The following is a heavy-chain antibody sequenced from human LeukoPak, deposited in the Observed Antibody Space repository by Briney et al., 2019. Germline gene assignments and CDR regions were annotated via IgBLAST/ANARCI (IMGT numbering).Heavy chain of an antibody. CDR3: ARVYSSSWNDAFDI. D-gene: IGHD6-13*01. Sequence: SETLSLTCTVSGGSISSYYWSWIRQSPGKGLEWIGYIYYSGSTNYNPSLKSRVTISVDTSKNQFSLKLSSVTAADTAVYYCARVYSSSWNDAFDIWGQGTMVTVSS. J-gene: IGHJ3*02. V-gene: IGHV4-59*01. CDR1: GGSISSYY. CDR2: IYYSGST.